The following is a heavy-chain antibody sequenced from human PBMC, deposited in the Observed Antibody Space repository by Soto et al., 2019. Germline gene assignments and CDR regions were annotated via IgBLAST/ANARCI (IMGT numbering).Heavy chain of an antibody. CDR2: ISYDGSNK. CDR1: GFTFSSYC. Sequence: GGSLRLSCAASGFTFSSYCMHWVRQAPGKGLEWVAVISYDGSNKYYADSVKGRFTISRDNSKNTLYLQMNSLRAEDTAVYYCAKETHYYDSSGPRVYFDYWGQGTLVTVSS. V-gene: IGHV3-30*18. CDR3: AKETHYYDSSGPRVYFDY. D-gene: IGHD3-22*01. J-gene: IGHJ4*02.